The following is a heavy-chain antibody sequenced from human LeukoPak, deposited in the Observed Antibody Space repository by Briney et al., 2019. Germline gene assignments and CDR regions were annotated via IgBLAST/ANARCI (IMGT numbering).Heavy chain of an antibody. J-gene: IGHJ4*02. Sequence: QSGGSLRLSCAASGFTFSSYGMSWVRQGPGKGLEWVSAISGSGGSTYYADSVKGRFTISRDTSKNALYLQMNSLRVEDTAVYYCAKVGQNYDILTYYFDYWGQGTLVTVSS. CDR1: GFTFSSYG. V-gene: IGHV3-23*01. CDR3: AKVGQNYDILTYYFDY. CDR2: ISGSGGST. D-gene: IGHD3-9*01.